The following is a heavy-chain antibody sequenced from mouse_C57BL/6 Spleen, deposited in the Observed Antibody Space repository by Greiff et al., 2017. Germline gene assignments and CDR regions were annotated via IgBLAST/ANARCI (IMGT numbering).Heavy chain of an antibody. D-gene: IGHD1-1*01. CDR2: IDPETGGT. V-gene: IGHV1-15*01. CDR3: TSYYGSSPFDY. J-gene: IGHJ2*01. Sequence: VKVVESGAELVRPGASVTLSCKASGYTFTDYEMHWVKQTPVHGLEWIGAIDPETGGTAYNQKFKGKAILTADKSSSTAYMELRSLTSEDSAVYYCTSYYGSSPFDYWGQGTTLTVSS. CDR1: GYTFTDYE.